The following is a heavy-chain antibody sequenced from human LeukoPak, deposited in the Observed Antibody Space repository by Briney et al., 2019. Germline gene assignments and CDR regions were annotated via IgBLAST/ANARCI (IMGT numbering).Heavy chain of an antibody. J-gene: IGHJ4*01. CDR1: GFTFSTYW. V-gene: IGHV3-74*01. D-gene: IGHD1-26*01. CDR2: INGDGSVT. CDR3: ARTRHGGSQGDY. Sequence: PGGSLRLSCTASGFTFSTYWMHWFRHAPGKGLVWLSRINGDGSVTTYADSVKGRFTISRDNAKSTLYLQMNSLRAEDTAVFYCARTRHGGSQGDYWGHGTLVTVSS.